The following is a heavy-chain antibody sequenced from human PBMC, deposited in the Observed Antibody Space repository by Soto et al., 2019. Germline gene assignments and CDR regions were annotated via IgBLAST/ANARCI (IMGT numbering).Heavy chain of an antibody. CDR1: GGSISSSSYY. V-gene: IGHV4-39*01. CDR3: ARRGRQLVTRETDY. Sequence: QLQLQESGPGLVKPSETLSLTCTVSGGSISSSSYYWGWIRQPPGKGLEWIGSIYYSGSTYYNPSLKSRVTISVDTSKNQFSLKLSSVTAADTAVYYCARRGRQLVTRETDYWGQGTLVTVSS. CDR2: IYYSGST. J-gene: IGHJ4*02. D-gene: IGHD6-6*01.